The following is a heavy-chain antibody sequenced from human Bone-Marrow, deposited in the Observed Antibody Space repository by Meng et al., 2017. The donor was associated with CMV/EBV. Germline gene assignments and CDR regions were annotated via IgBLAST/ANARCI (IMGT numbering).Heavy chain of an antibody. CDR1: GGTFSSYA. CDR3: ARDPELVLPAAIRAHYYYYGMDV. CDR2: IIPIFGTA. V-gene: IGHV1-69*05. J-gene: IGHJ6*02. D-gene: IGHD2-2*02. Sequence: SVKVSCKASGGTFSSYAISWVRQAPGQGLEWMGGIIPIFGTANYAQKFQGRVTITTDESTSTAYMELSSLRSEDTAVYYCARDPELVLPAAIRAHYYYYGMDVWGQGTTATVSS.